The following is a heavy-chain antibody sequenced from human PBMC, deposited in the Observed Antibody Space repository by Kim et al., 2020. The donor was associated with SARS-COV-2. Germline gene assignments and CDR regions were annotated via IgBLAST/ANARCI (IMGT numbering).Heavy chain of an antibody. CDR3: ARPQSLLSLYGMDV. Sequence: AQKFQGRVTITADESTSTAYMELSSLRSEDTAVYYCARPQSLLSLYGMDVWGQGTTVTVSS. J-gene: IGHJ6*02. V-gene: IGHV1-69*01. D-gene: IGHD2-21*01.